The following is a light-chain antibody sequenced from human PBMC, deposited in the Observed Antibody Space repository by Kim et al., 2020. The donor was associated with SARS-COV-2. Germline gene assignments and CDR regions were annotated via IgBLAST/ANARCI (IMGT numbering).Light chain of an antibody. CDR1: SLRNYY. Sequence: AVGQTVRLTCQGDSLRNYYATWYQQKPGQAPVLVLYGKYNRPSGIPDRFSGSASGNTASLTITGAQAEDEADYYCNSPDSSGDHVVFGGGTQLTVL. CDR3: NSPDSSGDHVV. V-gene: IGLV3-19*01. CDR2: GKY. J-gene: IGLJ3*02.